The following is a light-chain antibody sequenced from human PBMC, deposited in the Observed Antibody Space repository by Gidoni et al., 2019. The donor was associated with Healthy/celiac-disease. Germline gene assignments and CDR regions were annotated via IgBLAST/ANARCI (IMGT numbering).Light chain of an antibody. J-gene: IGKJ4*01. CDR2: GAS. CDR1: QSVSSSY. V-gene: IGKV3-20*01. Sequence: EIVSTQSSGTLSLSPGERATLSCTAIQSVSSSYLAWYQQTPGQAPRLLIYGASDRATGIPDRFSGSGSGTDFTLTISRLEPEDFAVYYCQQYGSSPPVTFGGGTKVEIK. CDR3: QQYGSSPPVT.